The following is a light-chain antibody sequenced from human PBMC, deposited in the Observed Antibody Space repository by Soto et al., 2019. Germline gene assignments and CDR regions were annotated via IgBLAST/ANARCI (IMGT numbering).Light chain of an antibody. J-gene: IGKJ1*01. CDR3: QQYNLYWT. CDR2: DAS. V-gene: IGKV1-5*01. Sequence: DIQMTQSPSTLSASVGDRVTITCRASQSIGSWLAWYQQKPGKAPKLLIYDASILESGVPSRFSGSASGTEFTLTISSLQPDDSATYYCQQYNLYWTFGQGTKVEIK. CDR1: QSIGSW.